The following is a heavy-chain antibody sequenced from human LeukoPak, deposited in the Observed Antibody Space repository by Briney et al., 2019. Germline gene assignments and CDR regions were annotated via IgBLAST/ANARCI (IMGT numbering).Heavy chain of an antibody. CDR1: GFTFSSYA. CDR3: AKDETIYDFWSGYNNWFDP. CDR2: ISGSGGST. J-gene: IGHJ5*02. V-gene: IGHV3-23*01. D-gene: IGHD3-3*01. Sequence: GGSLRLSCAASGFTFSSYATSWVRQAPGKGLEWVSAISGSGGSTYYADSVKGRFTISRDNSKNTLYLQMNSLRAEDTAVYYCAKDETIYDFWSGYNNWFDPWGQGTLVTVSS.